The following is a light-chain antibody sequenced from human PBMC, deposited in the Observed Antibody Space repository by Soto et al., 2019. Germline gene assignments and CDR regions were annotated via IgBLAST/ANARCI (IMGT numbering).Light chain of an antibody. CDR1: QGISNY. CDR2: AAS. J-gene: IGKJ1*01. CDR3: QKYNNAPWT. V-gene: IGKV1-27*01. Sequence: DIQMTQSPSSLSASVGDRVTITCRASQGISNYLAWYQQKPGKVPKLLIYAASTLQSGVPPRFGGSGSGTDFTLTISSLQPEDVATYYCQKYNNAPWTFGQGTKVEIK.